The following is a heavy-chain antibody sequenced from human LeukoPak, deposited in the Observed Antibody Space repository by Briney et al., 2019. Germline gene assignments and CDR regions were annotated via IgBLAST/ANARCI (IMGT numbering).Heavy chain of an antibody. CDR1: GFTFSTYG. Sequence: GGSLRLSCAASGFTFSTYGMHWVRQAPGKGLEWVAFIRYDGSNKYYADSVKGRFIISRDNSKNTLYLQMNSLRTEDTAVYYCAKGKGYYDFWSAAISNPYFDYWGQGTLVTVSS. D-gene: IGHD3-3*01. V-gene: IGHV3-30*02. J-gene: IGHJ4*02. CDR3: AKGKGYYDFWSAAISNPYFDY. CDR2: IRYDGSNK.